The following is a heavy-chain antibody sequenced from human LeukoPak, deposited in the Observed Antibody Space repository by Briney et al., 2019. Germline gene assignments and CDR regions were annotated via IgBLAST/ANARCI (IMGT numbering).Heavy chain of an antibody. CDR1: GFTFSSYA. V-gene: IGHV3-23*01. D-gene: IGHD6-19*01. CDR2: ISGSGGST. Sequence: GGSLRLSCAASGFTFSSYAMSGVRQAPGKGLEWVSAISGSGGSTYYADSVKGRFTISRDNSKNTLYLQMNSLRAEDTAVYYCAKCREQWLVCFLDYWGQGTLVTVSS. J-gene: IGHJ4*02. CDR3: AKCREQWLVCFLDY.